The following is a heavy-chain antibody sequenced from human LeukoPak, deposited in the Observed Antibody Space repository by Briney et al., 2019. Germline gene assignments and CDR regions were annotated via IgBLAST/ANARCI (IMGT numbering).Heavy chain of an antibody. J-gene: IGHJ6*02. CDR1: GGTFSSYT. CDR3: ARAGTQNYYGMDV. CDR2: IIPILGIA. Sequence: GASVKVSCEASGGTFSSYTISWVREAPGQGREWRGRIIPILGIANYAQKLQGRVTITADKSTSTAYMELSSLRSEDTAVYYCARAGTQNYYGMDVWGQGTTVTVSS. D-gene: IGHD1-1*01. V-gene: IGHV1-69*02.